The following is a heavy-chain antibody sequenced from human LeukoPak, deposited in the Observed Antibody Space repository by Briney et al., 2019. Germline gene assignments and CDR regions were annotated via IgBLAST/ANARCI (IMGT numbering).Heavy chain of an antibody. J-gene: IGHJ4*02. Sequence: PGGSLRLSCAASGFTFSSYAMSWVRQAPGKGLEWVSAISGSGGSTYYADSVKGRFTISRDNSKNTLYLQMNSLRAEDTAVYYCAKKRDSSSRRSPTFDYWGQGTLVTVSS. V-gene: IGHV3-23*01. CDR1: GFTFSSYA. CDR3: AKKRDSSSRRSPTFDY. D-gene: IGHD6-13*01. CDR2: ISGSGGST.